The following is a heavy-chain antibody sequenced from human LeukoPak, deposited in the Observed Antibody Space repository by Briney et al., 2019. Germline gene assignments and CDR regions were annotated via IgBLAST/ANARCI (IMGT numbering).Heavy chain of an antibody. Sequence: PSETLSLTCTVSGGSISSSSYYWGWIRQPPGKGLEWIGSIYYSGSTYYNPSLKSRVTISVDTSKNQFSLKLSSVTAADTAVYYCARVEDYGDSRFDFDYWGQGTLVTVSS. V-gene: IGHV4-39*07. CDR3: ARVEDYGDSRFDFDY. CDR2: IYYSGST. CDR1: GGSISSSSYY. D-gene: IGHD4-17*01. J-gene: IGHJ4*02.